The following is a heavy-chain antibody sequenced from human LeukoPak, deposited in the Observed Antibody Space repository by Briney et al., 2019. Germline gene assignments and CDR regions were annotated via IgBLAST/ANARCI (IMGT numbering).Heavy chain of an antibody. Sequence: GGSLRLSCAASGFTFSTYSMNWVRQAPGKGLEWISHITNSGSTRYYADSVKGRFTVSRDNDQHSLYPQMNSLRADDTAVYYCARDWIWWGQGTLVTVSS. CDR3: ARDWIW. V-gene: IGHV3-48*04. CDR1: GFTFSTYS. CDR2: ITNSGSTR. J-gene: IGHJ4*02. D-gene: IGHD2-2*03.